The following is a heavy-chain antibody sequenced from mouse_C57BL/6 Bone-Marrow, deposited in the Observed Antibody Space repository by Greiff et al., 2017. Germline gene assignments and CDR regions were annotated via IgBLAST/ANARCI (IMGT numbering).Heavy chain of an antibody. D-gene: IGHD1-1*01. J-gene: IGHJ4*01. V-gene: IGHV3-6*01. CDR1: GYSITSGYY. Sequence: DVKLQESGPGLVKPSQSLSLTCSVTGYSITSGYYCNLIRQFPGNKLEWMGYISYDGSNNYNPSLKNRISITRDTSKNQVFLKLNSVTTEDTARYYCARRATVRGDYWGQGTSVTVSA. CDR2: ISYDGSN. CDR3: ARRATVRGDY.